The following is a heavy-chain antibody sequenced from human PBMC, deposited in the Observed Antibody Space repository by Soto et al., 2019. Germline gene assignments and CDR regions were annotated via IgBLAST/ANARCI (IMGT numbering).Heavy chain of an antibody. V-gene: IGHV3-30*18. CDR2: ISYDGSKT. Sequence: QVQLVESGGGVVQPGRSLRLSCAASGFTFSNYGMHWVRQAPGKGLEWVAIISYDGSKTYYADSVKGRFTISRDNSKNTLYLQMNIQSAEDTAVYYCAKVANFRDDYYYGMDVWGQGTTVTVSS. CDR3: AKVANFRDDYYYGMDV. J-gene: IGHJ6*02. D-gene: IGHD5-12*01. CDR1: GFTFSNYG.